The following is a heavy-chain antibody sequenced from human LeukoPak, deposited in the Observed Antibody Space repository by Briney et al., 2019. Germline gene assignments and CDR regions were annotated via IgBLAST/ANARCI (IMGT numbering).Heavy chain of an antibody. V-gene: IGHV6-1*01. Sequence: SQTLSLTCAISGDSVSSNSAAWNWIRQSPSRGLEWLGRTYYRSKWYNDYAVSVKSRITINPDTSKNQFSLQLNSVTPEDTAVYYCAKGAEVGAPERIYFDYWGQGTLVTVSS. J-gene: IGHJ4*02. CDR2: TYYRSKWYN. CDR1: GDSVSSNSAA. D-gene: IGHD1-26*01. CDR3: AKGAEVGAPERIYFDY.